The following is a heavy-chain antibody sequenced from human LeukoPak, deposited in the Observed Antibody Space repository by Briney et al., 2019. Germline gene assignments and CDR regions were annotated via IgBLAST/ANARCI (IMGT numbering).Heavy chain of an antibody. Sequence: GGSLRLSCAASGFTFSSYAMSWVRQAPGKGLEWVSAISGSGDSTYYADSVKGRFTISRDNSKNTLYLQMNRLRAEDTAVYYCAKWGAAYDFWSGYLPNWFDPWGQGTLVTVSS. CDR3: AKWGAAYDFWSGYLPNWFDP. D-gene: IGHD3-3*01. V-gene: IGHV3-23*01. J-gene: IGHJ5*02. CDR1: GFTFSSYA. CDR2: ISGSGDST.